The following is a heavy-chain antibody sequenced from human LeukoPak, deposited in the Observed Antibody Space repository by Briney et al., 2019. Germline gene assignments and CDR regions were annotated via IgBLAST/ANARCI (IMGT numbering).Heavy chain of an antibody. Sequence: PSEILSLTCTVSGGSISSYYWSWIRQPPGKGLEWIGYIYYSGSPNSNPSLKSRVTISVDTSKNQFSLKLSSVTAADTAVYYCARDVFARGLDYWGLGTLVTVSS. CDR3: ARDVFARGLDY. CDR2: IYYSGSP. V-gene: IGHV4-59*01. J-gene: IGHJ4*02. CDR1: GGSISSYY. D-gene: IGHD3-3*01.